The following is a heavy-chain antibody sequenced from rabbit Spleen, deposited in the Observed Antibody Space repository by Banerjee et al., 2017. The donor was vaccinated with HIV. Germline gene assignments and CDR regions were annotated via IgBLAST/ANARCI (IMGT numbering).Heavy chain of an antibody. J-gene: IGHJ6*01. CDR3: ARGGGL. V-gene: IGHV1S7*01. CDR2: IDPVFGSA. Sequence: QLEESGGGLVKPEGSLTLTCTASGFSFSSSYYMYWVRQAPGKGLEWIGYIDPVFGSAYYASWVNGRFSISRENTQNTVSLQLNSLTAADMATYFCARGGGLWGQGTLVTVS. CDR1: GFSFSSSYY.